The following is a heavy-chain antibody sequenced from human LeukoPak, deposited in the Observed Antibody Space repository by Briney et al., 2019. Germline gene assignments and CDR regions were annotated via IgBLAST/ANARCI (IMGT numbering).Heavy chain of an antibody. CDR2: IIPIFGTA. CDR1: GGTFNSYA. Sequence: SVKVSCKASGGTFNSYAISWVRQAPGQGFEWMGGIIPIFGTANYAQKFQGRVTITTDESTSTAYMELSSLRSEDTAVYYCARDSSRGWFDPWGQGTLVTVSS. CDR3: ARDSSRGWFDP. D-gene: IGHD6-13*01. V-gene: IGHV1-69*05. J-gene: IGHJ5*02.